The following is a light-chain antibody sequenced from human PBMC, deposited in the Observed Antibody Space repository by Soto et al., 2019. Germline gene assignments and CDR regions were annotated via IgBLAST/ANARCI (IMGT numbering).Light chain of an antibody. CDR1: SSDIGTYEY. J-gene: IGLJ1*01. CDR2: EVN. CDR3: NSMTTSTSTRFV. Sequence: QSALTQPASVSGSPGQSITISCAGSSSDIGTYEYVSWYQQYPAKAPKLMIYEVNYRPSGVSNRFSGSKSGNTASLTISGLQAEDEGDYYCNSMTTSTSTRFVFGTGTKLTVL. V-gene: IGLV2-14*01.